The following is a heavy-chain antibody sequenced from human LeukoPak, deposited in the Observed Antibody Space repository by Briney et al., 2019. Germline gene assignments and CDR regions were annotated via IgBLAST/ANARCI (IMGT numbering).Heavy chain of an antibody. J-gene: IGHJ3*01. CDR2: IYSSGST. D-gene: IGHD3-22*01. CDR3: ARAVPVTMTDPFDR. CDR1: GGSVNIYY. Sequence: SETLSLTCTVSGGSVNIYYWNWLRQTPGKELEGIGYIYSSGSTKYNPSLKSRVPISVDTSRNQFSLKLTSVTAADTAVYYCARAVPVTMTDPFDRWGQGTLVTVSS. V-gene: IGHV4-59*02.